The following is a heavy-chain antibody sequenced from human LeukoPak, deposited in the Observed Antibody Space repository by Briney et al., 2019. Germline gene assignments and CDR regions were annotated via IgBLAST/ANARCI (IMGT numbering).Heavy chain of an antibody. J-gene: IGHJ4*02. V-gene: IGHV3-23*01. CDR1: GFTFHNHG. D-gene: IGHD4-11*01. CDR2: ISGSSMST. CDR3: GKDSRPSVTTFRSRWTDC. Sequence: PGGSLRLSCGASGFTFHNHGMSWVRQAPGRGLEWISVISGSSMSTYYADSVKGRFTVSRDNSKNTVYLQMSGLRVEDSAIYYCGKDSRPSVTTFRSRWTDCWGQGILVTVSS.